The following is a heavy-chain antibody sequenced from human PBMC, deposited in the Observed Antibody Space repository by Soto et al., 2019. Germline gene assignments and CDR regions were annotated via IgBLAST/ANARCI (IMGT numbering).Heavy chain of an antibody. V-gene: IGHV3-11*01. Sequence: GGSLRLSCGASGFTFSNYYMSWIRQAPGKGLEWVSYISSTGRTIYYADSVKGRFTVSRDNAQNSLSLKLNSLRVEDTAVYYCARSYSSGWDFDYWGQGTQVTVSS. CDR1: GFTFSNYY. CDR3: ARSYSSGWDFDY. D-gene: IGHD6-19*01. CDR2: ISSTGRTI. J-gene: IGHJ4*02.